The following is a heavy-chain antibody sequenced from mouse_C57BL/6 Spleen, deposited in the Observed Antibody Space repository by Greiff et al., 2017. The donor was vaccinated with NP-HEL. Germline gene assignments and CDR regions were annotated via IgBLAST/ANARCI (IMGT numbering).Heavy chain of an antibody. Sequence: EVKLQQSGPELVKPGASVKISCKASGYTFTDYYMNWVKQSHGKSLEWIGDINPNNGGTSYNQKFKGKATLTVDKSSSTAYMELRSLTSEDSAVYYCAREEGNYYGPSCYFDYWGQGTTLTVSS. V-gene: IGHV1-26*01. CDR3: AREEGNYYGPSCYFDY. D-gene: IGHD1-1*01. CDR1: GYTFTDYY. J-gene: IGHJ2*01. CDR2: INPNNGGT.